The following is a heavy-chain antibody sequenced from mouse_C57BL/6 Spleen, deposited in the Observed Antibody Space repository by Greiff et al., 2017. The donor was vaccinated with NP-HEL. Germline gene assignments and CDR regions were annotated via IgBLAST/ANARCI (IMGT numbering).Heavy chain of an antibody. CDR2: IDPENGDT. CDR1: GFNIKDDY. J-gene: IGHJ2*01. V-gene: IGHV14-4*01. CDR3: TNYGTFDY. Sequence: EVQLQQSGAELVRPGASVKLSCTASGFNIKDDYMHWVKQRPEQGLEWIGWIDPENGDTEYASKVQGKATITADTSSNTAYLQLSSLTSEDTAVYYCTNYGTFDYWGQGTTLTVSS. D-gene: IGHD2-1*01.